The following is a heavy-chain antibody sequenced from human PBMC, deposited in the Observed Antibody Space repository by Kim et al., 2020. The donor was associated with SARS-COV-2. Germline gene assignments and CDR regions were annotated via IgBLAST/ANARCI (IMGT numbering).Heavy chain of an antibody. D-gene: IGHD3-3*01. CDR2: LRGSGGST. V-gene: IGHV3-23*01. CDR1: GFTFSSYA. CDR3: AKDRGITLFGVAKPTKN. J-gene: IGHJ4*02. Sequence: GGSLRLSCAASGFTFSSYAMSWVRQAPGKGLAWVSALRGSGGSTSYADSVTGRFPISRDNSTNTLYLPMNSLRAADTAVYYCAKDRGITLFGVAKPTKNWGQGTLVTVSS.